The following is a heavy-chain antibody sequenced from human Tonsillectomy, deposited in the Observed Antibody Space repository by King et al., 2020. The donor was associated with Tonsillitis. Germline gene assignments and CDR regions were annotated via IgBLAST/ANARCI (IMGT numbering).Heavy chain of an antibody. V-gene: IGHV3-30*18. Sequence: VQLVESGGGVVQPGRSLRLSCAASGFTFSSYGMHCVRQAPGKGLEWVAVISYDGSNKYVADTVKGRFTISRDNSKNTLYLQMNSLRAEDTAWYYCAKGDGGYYYYYMDVWGKGTTVTVPS. J-gene: IGHJ6*03. CDR3: AKGDGGYYYYYMDV. CDR2: ISYDGSNK. D-gene: IGHD2-21*01. CDR1: GFTFSSYG.